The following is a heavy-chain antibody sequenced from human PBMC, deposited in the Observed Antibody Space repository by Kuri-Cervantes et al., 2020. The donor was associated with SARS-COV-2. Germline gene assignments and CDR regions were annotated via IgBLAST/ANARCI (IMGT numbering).Heavy chain of an antibody. CDR3: AKDEVDQGGFDI. V-gene: IGHV3-30-3*01. CDR2: ISYDGSNK. Sequence: GESLKISCAASGFTFSSYAMHWVRQAPGKGLEWVAVISYDGSNKYYADSVKGRFTISRDNSKNTLYLQMNSLRADDTAVYYCAKDEVDQGGFDIWGQGTVVTVSS. J-gene: IGHJ3*02. CDR1: GFTFSSYA. D-gene: IGHD2-15*01.